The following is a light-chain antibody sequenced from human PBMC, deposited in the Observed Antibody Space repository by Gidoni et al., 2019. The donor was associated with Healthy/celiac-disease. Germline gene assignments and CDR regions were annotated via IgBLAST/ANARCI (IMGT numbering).Light chain of an antibody. V-gene: IGKV1-33*01. CDR3: QQYDNRPFT. CDR1: QDISNY. Sequence: DIPLTQSPSSLSASVGDRVTITCQASQDISNYLNWYQQKPGTAPKLLIYDASNLETGVPSRFSGSGSGTDFTFTISSRQPEDIATYYCQQYDNRPFTFGPGTKVDIK. CDR2: DAS. J-gene: IGKJ3*01.